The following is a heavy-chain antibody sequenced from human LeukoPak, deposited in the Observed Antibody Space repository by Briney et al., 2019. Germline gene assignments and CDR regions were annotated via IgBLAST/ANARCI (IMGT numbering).Heavy chain of an antibody. CDR2: IKQDGSEK. Sequence: GGSLRLSCAASGFTFSSYWMSWVRQAPGKGLEWVANIKQDGSEKYYVDSVKGRFTISRDNAKNTLYLQMNSLRAEDTAVYYCANLGQTDYSYFDYWGQGTLVTVSS. CDR1: GFTFSSYW. J-gene: IGHJ4*02. D-gene: IGHD4-11*01. CDR3: ANLGQTDYSYFDY. V-gene: IGHV3-7*03.